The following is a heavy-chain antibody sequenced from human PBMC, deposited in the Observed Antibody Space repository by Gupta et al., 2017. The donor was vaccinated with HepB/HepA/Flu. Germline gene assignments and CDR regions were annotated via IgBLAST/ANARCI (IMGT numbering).Heavy chain of an antibody. CDR3: AREEITGTTSDFDY. J-gene: IGHJ4*02. V-gene: IGHV1-69*04. CDR2: IIPILGIA. CDR1: GCTFSSYA. Sequence: QVQLVQSGAEVKKPGSSVKVSCKASGCTFSSYAISWVRQAPGQGLEWMGRIIPILGIANYAQKFQGRVTITADKSTSTAYMELSSLRSEDTAVYYCAREEITGTTSDFDYWGQGTLVTVSS. D-gene: IGHD1-7*01.